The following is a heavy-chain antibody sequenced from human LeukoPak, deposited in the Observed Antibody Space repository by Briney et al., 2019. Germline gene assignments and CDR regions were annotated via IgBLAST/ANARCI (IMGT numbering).Heavy chain of an antibody. CDR2: ISGSGGST. Sequence: TGGSLRLSCAASGFTFSSYAKRWVRQAPGKGLEWVSAISGSGGSTYYADSVKGRFTISRDNSKNTLYLQMNSLRAEDTAVYYCANSAQDYYDSSGYYDWGQGTLVTVSS. CDR1: GFTFSSYA. D-gene: IGHD3-22*01. J-gene: IGHJ1*01. V-gene: IGHV3-23*01. CDR3: ANSAQDYYDSSGYYD.